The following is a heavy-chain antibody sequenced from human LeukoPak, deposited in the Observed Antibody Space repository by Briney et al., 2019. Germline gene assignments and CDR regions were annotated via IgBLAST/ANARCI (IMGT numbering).Heavy chain of an antibody. CDR3: AREGLQGPWFDP. D-gene: IGHD5-24*01. CDR2: IIPIFGTA. CDR1: GGIFSSYA. Sequence: SVKVSCKASGGIFSSYAISWVRQAPGQGLEWMGGIIPIFGTANYAQKFQGRVTITTDESTSTAYMETSSLRSEDTAVYYCAREGLQGPWFDPWGQGTLVTVSS. V-gene: IGHV1-69*05. J-gene: IGHJ5*02.